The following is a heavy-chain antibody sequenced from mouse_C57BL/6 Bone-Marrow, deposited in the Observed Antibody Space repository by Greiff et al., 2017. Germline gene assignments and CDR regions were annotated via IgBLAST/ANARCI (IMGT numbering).Heavy chain of an antibody. D-gene: IGHD4-1*01. CDR2: IYPGDGDT. CDR3: ARDWDVEDLYYFDY. J-gene: IGHJ2*01. V-gene: IGHV1-80*01. CDR1: GYAFSSYW. Sequence: VKLQQSGAELVKPGASVKISCKASGYAFSSYWMNWVKQRPGKGLEWIGQIYPGDGDTNYNGKFKGKATLTADKSSSTAYMQLSSLTSEDSAVYFCARDWDVEDLYYFDYWGQGTTLTVSS.